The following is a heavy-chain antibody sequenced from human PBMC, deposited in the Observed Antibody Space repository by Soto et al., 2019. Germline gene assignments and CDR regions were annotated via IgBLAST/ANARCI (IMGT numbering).Heavy chain of an antibody. CDR2: IYYSGST. Sequence: TLSLTCTVSGGSISSGGYYWSWIRQHPGKGLEWIGYIYYSGSTYYNPSLKSRVTISVDTSKNQFSLKLSSVTAADTAVYYCAREPRITIFGVPRYYYYGMDVWGQGTTVTV. V-gene: IGHV4-31*03. D-gene: IGHD3-3*01. J-gene: IGHJ6*02. CDR3: AREPRITIFGVPRYYYYGMDV. CDR1: GGSISSGGYY.